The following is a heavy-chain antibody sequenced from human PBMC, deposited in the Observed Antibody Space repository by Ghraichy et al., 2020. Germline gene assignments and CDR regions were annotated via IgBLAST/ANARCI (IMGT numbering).Heavy chain of an antibody. CDR3: AREEGWFGESPKISYYYGMDV. D-gene: IGHD3-10*01. CDR2: INPSGGST. J-gene: IGHJ6*02. CDR1: GYTFTSYY. V-gene: IGHV1-46*01. Sequence: ASVKVSCKASGYTFTSYYMHWVRQAPGQGLEWMGIINPSGGSTSYAQKFQGRVTMTRDTSTSTVYMELSSLRSEDTAVYYCAREEGWFGESPKISYYYGMDVWGQGTTVTVSS.